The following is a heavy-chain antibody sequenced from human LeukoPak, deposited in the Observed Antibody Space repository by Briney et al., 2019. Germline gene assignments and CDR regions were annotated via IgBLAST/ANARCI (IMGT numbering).Heavy chain of an antibody. Sequence: GGSLRLSCAASGFTFSNYVMSWVRQAPGKGLEWVSAISGSGYSTYYADSVKGRFTISRDNSKNTLYLQMNSLRAEDTALYFCAQWSRYFDYWGQGTLVTVSS. CDR2: ISGSGYST. CDR3: AQWSRYFDY. J-gene: IGHJ4*02. D-gene: IGHD1-26*01. CDR1: GFTFSNYV. V-gene: IGHV3-23*01.